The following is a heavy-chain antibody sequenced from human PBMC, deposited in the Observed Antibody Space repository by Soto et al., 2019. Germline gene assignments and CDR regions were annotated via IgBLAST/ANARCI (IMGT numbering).Heavy chain of an antibody. CDR1: GGSIGSGGYS. V-gene: IGHV4-30-2*01. CDR3: ASRRDGYNYYGY. CDR2: IYHSGST. D-gene: IGHD5-12*01. Sequence: QLQLQESGSGLVKPSQTLSLTCAVSGGSIGSGGYSWSWIRQPPGKGLEWIGYIYHSGSTYYNPSLKSRVTISVDRSKNQFSLKLSSVTAADTAVYYCASRRDGYNYYGYWGQGTLVTVSS. J-gene: IGHJ4*02.